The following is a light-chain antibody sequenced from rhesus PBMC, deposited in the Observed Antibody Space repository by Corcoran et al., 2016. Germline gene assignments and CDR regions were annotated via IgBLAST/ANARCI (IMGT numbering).Light chain of an antibody. J-gene: IGKJ1*01. V-gene: IGKV1-25*01. CDR3: QEHNTTPRT. CDR1: QDISVW. CDR2: KAS. Sequence: DTHMTQSPSSLSASVGDRVTITCMASQDISVWLAWYPQKPGKAPNLLIYKASTLQSGVPSRFSGGGSGTEFTLNISSLQPEDFATYYCQEHNTTPRTFGQGTKVEIK.